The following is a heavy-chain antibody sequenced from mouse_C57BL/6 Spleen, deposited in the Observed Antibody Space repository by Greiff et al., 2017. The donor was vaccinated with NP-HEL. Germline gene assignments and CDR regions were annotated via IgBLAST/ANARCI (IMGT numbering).Heavy chain of an antibody. CDR1: GYTFTDYY. Sequence: VQLQQSGPELVKPGASVKISCKASGYTFTDYYMNWVKQSHGKSLEWIGDINPNNGGTSYNQMFKGKATLTVDKSSSTACMELRSLTSEDSAVYYCARWGAGNYGYWGQGTTLTVSS. CDR3: ARWGAGNYGY. J-gene: IGHJ2*01. V-gene: IGHV1-26*01. D-gene: IGHD2-1*01. CDR2: INPNNGGT.